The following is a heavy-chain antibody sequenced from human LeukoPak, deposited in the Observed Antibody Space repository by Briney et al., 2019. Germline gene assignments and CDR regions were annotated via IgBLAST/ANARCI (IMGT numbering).Heavy chain of an antibody. CDR3: VRGSAVAVD. D-gene: IGHD6-13*01. CDR2: INPNSGNT. Sequence: ALGKPSSKASGHTFTSYDINWVRQATGQRLEWRGWINPNSGNTGYAQKFQGRVNMTRNTYISTAYMERSSLRSEDTAMYYCVRGSAVAVDWGRGTVVSVSS. V-gene: IGHV1-8*01. J-gene: IGHJ4*02. CDR1: GHTFTSYD.